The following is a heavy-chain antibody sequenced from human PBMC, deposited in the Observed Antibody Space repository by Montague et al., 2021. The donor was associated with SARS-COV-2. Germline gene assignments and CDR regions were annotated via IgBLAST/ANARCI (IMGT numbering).Heavy chain of an antibody. Sequence: SLRLSCAASGFSFSDYWMHWVRQAPGKGLEWVSRINTDGSNSYYTDSVKGRFTISRDNAKNTLYLQMNSLKTEDTADYYCTKVRQNGGAGYYVDYWGQGTPVTVSS. CDR3: TKVRQNGGAGYYVDY. J-gene: IGHJ4*02. D-gene: IGHD2-2*03. CDR2: INTDGSNS. CDR1: GFSFSDYW. V-gene: IGHV3-74*01.